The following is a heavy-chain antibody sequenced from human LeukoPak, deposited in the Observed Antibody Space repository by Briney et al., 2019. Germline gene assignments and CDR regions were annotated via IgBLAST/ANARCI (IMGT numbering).Heavy chain of an antibody. V-gene: IGHV4-39*01. CDR2: IYSGRTT. CDR3: VRHDGRGGATMGALDS. Sequence: SETLSLTCTVSAGSFSSSSHHWGWIRQSPGTGLEWIGSIYSGRTTYFNPSLNSRATISVVTSKSQLSLHLYSVTAADTAVYYCVRHDGRGGATMGALDSWGQGSLVTVSS. J-gene: IGHJ4*02. D-gene: IGHD5-12*01. CDR1: AGSFSSSSHH.